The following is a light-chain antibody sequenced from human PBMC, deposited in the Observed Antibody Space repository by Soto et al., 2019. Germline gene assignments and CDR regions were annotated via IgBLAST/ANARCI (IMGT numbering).Light chain of an antibody. Sequence: QSVLTQPASVSGSPGQSITMSCTGSSSDFGDDKYVTWYQQQPGKGPNLLIYGVSKRPSGVSDRFSGSKTGNTASLTISGLQAEDEAAYYCFSHRSGNSHVFGTGTKVTVL. J-gene: IGLJ1*01. CDR3: FSHRSGNSHV. CDR1: SSDFGDDKY. V-gene: IGLV2-14*01. CDR2: GVS.